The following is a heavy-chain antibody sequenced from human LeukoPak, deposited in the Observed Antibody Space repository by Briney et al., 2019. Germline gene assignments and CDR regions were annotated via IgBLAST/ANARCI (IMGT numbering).Heavy chain of an antibody. D-gene: IGHD3-16*02. Sequence: PSETLSLTCAVYGGSFSGYYWSWIRQPPGKGLEWIGEINHSGSTNYNPSLKSRVTISIDTSKNQFSLKLSSVTAADTAVYYCARGLGVYVWGSYRPGAKFDYWGQGTLVTVSS. J-gene: IGHJ4*02. CDR2: INHSGST. CDR1: GGSFSGYY. CDR3: ARGLGVYVWGSYRPGAKFDY. V-gene: IGHV4-34*01.